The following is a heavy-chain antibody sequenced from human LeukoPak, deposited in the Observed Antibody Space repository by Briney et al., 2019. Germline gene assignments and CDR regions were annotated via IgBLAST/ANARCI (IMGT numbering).Heavy chain of an antibody. V-gene: IGHV3-48*03. CDR2: ISSSGRTI. Sequence: GGSLRLSCAASGFTFSSYEMNWVRQAPGKGLEWVSYISSSGRTIYYADSVKGRFTISRDNSKNTLYLQMNSLRAEDTAVYYCARVPAAILGSYYYYMDVWGKGTTVTISS. CDR1: GFTFSSYE. J-gene: IGHJ6*03. D-gene: IGHD2-2*01. CDR3: ARVPAAILGSYYYYMDV.